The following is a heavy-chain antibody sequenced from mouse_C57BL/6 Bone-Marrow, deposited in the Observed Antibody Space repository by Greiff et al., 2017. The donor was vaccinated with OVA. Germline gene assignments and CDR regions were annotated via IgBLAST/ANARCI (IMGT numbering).Heavy chain of an antibody. CDR1: GFTFSSNA. J-gene: IGHJ3*01. D-gene: IGHD2-3*01. CDR2: ISDGGSYT. V-gene: IGHV5-4*03. CDR3: ARVDGYSAWFAY. Sequence: EVMLVESGGGLVKPGGSLKLSCAASGFTFSSNAMSWVRQTPEKRLEWVATISDGGSYTYYPDNVKGRFTISRDNAKNNLYLQMSHLKSEDTAMYYCARVDGYSAWFAYWGQGTLVTVSA.